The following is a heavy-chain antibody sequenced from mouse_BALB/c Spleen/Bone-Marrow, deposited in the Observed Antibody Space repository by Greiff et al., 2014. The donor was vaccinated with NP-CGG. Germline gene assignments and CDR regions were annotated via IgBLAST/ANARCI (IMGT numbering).Heavy chain of an antibody. Sequence: EVKLQESGGGLVQPGGSLKLSCAASGFTFSYHTMSWVRQTPEKRLEWVAYISNGGSTTYHPDTVKGRFTISRDNAKNTLYLQMSSLKSEDTAMYYCARDGYDVGGALDYWGQGTSVTVSS. CDR2: ISNGGSTT. D-gene: IGHD2-2*01. J-gene: IGHJ4*01. CDR1: GFTFSYHT. V-gene: IGHV5-12-2*01. CDR3: ARDGYDVGGALDY.